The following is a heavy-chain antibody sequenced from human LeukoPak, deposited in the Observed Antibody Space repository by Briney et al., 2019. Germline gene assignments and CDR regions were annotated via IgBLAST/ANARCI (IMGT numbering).Heavy chain of an antibody. J-gene: IGHJ4*02. D-gene: IGHD4-11*01. CDR3: AREYTVTTGFDY. Sequence: GGSLRLSCAASGFPFSSHWLNWVRQAPGKGLEWVSSISSSSSYIYYADSVKGRFTISRDNAKNSLYLQMNSLRAEDTAAYYCAREYTVTTGFDYWGQGTLVTVSS. CDR1: GFPFSSHW. V-gene: IGHV3-21*01. CDR2: ISSSSSYI.